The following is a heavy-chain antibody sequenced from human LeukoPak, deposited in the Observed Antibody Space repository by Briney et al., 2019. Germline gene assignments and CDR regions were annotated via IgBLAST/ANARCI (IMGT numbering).Heavy chain of an antibody. CDR2: IKSKTDGGTT. V-gene: IGHV3-15*01. J-gene: IGHJ4*02. CDR1: GFTFSDAW. D-gene: IGHD3-22*01. CDR3: TTRAYYYDSSGYPIIDY. Sequence: GGSLRLSCAASGFTFSDAWMSWVRQAPGKGLEWVGRIKSKTDGGTTDYAAPVKGRFTISRDDSKNTLYLQMNSLKTEDTAVYYCTTRAYYYDSSGYPIIDYWGQGTLVTVSS.